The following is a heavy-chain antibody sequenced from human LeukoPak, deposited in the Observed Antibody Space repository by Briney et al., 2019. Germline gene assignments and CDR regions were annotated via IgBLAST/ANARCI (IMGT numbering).Heavy chain of an antibody. D-gene: IGHD3-3*01. Sequence: TGGSLRLSCSASGFTFSSYGMTWVRQGPGKGLEWVSTISGTGGTTYYADSVKGRFTISRDNSKNTLYLQMNSLRTEDTAVYYXXXXAIFGVVITRSAFDIWGQGTMVTVSS. CDR1: GFTFSSYG. CDR3: XXXAIFGVVITRSAFDI. V-gene: IGHV3-23*01. CDR2: ISGTGGTT. J-gene: IGHJ3*02.